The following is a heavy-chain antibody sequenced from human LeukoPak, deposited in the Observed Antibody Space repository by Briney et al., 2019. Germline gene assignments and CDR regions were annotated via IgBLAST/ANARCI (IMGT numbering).Heavy chain of an antibody. CDR2: INPNSGGT. J-gene: IGHJ4*02. V-gene: IGHV1-2*02. CDR1: GYTFTCYY. D-gene: IGHD3-22*01. Sequence: ASVKVTCKASGYTFTCYYMHWVRQAPGQGLEWMGWINPNSGGTNYAQKFQGRVTMTRDTSISTAYMELSRLRSDDTAVYYCARDRVEDYYDSSGYYWDFDYWGQGTLVTVSS. CDR3: ARDRVEDYYDSSGYYWDFDY.